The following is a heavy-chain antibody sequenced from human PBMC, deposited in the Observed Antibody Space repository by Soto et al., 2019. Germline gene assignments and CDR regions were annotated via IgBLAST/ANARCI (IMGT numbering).Heavy chain of an antibody. D-gene: IGHD1-7*01. V-gene: IGHV1-2*04. CDR1: GYTFTGYY. J-gene: IGHJ6*02. CDR3: ARSLIITGTIGAYYYYGMDV. Sequence: ASVKVSCKASGYTFTGYYMHWVRQAPGQGLEWMGWINPNSGGTNYAQKFRGWVTMTRDTSISTAYMELSRLRSDDTAVYYCARSLIITGTIGAYYYYGMDVWGQGTTVTVSS. CDR2: INPNSGGT.